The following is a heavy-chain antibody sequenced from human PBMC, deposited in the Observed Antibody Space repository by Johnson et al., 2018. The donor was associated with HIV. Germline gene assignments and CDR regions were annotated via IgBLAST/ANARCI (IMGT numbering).Heavy chain of an antibody. CDR1: GFVFSDSH. CDR2: ISSGGSSI. V-gene: IGHV3-11*04. D-gene: IGHD6-13*01. J-gene: IGHJ3*02. Sequence: QVKLVESGGDLVKPEGSLRLSCVASGFVFSDSHMTWIRQAPGKGLEWISYISSGGSSIYYADSVRGRFTISRDNAKNSLYLQMNSLRAEDTAVYYCARGHYSSSWYGRYAFDIWGQGTMVTVSS. CDR3: ARGHYSSSWYGRYAFDI.